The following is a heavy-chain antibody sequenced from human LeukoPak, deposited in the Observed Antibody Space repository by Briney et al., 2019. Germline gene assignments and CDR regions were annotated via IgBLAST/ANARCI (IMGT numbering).Heavy chain of an antibody. Sequence: SETLSLTCAVYGGSFSGYYRSWIRQPPGKGLEWIGEINHSGSTNYNPSLKSRVTISVDTSKNQFSLKLSSVTAADTAVYYCARQKYSSSWYTFDYWGQGTLVTVSS. D-gene: IGHD6-13*01. V-gene: IGHV4-34*01. J-gene: IGHJ4*02. CDR1: GGSFSGYY. CDR2: INHSGST. CDR3: ARQKYSSSWYTFDY.